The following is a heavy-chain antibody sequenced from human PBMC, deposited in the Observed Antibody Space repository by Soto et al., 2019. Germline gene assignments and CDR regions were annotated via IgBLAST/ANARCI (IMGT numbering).Heavy chain of an antibody. CDR3: AGGDYYHSSGYYFYYYTMDV. Sequence: QLHLQESGPGLVKPSETLSLTCTVSGGSISSSSYYWGWIRQPPGKGLEWIGNVYYGGSTYYNPSLKSRVTLSGETFKSQFSLKLSSVTAADTAVYYCAGGDYYHSSGYYFYYYTMDVWGQGTTVTVSS. CDR2: VYYGGST. J-gene: IGHJ6*02. V-gene: IGHV4-39*01. CDR1: GGSISSSSYY. D-gene: IGHD3-22*01.